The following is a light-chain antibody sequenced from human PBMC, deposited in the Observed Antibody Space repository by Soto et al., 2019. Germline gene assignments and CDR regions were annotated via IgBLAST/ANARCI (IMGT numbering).Light chain of an antibody. CDR1: RSVTTN. CDR3: QQDDKSRSPVT. J-gene: IGKJ4*01. Sequence: DIILTQSPAIVSVSPGERATLSCSASRSVTTNLAWYQHKHGQAPRLLIYGASTRVTGIPARFSGSGSGTDFTLTINYLKSEDFGVYYWQQDDKSRSPVTFGGGTKVEI. V-gene: IGKV3-15*01. CDR2: GAS.